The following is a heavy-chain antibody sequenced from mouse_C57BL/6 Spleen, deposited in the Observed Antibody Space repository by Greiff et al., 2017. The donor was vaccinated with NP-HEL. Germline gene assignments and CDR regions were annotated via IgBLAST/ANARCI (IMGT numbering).Heavy chain of an antibody. D-gene: IGHD3-3*01. CDR3: ARRRAPAGYFDY. Sequence: EVHLVESGGGLVKPGGSLKLSCAASGFTFSDYGMHWVRQAPEKGLEWVAYISSGSSTIYYADTVKGRFTISRDNAKNTLFLQMTSLRSEDTAMYYCARRRAPAGYFDYWGQGTTLTVSS. CDR1: GFTFSDYG. V-gene: IGHV5-17*01. CDR2: ISSGSSTI. J-gene: IGHJ2*01.